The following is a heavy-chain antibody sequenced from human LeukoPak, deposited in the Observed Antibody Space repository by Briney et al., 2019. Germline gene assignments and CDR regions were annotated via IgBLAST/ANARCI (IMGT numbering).Heavy chain of an antibody. D-gene: IGHD5-12*01. Sequence: GGSLRLSCAASGFTFDDYAMHWVRQAPGEGLEWVSGISWSSDNIDYADSVKGRFTISRDNAKNSLYLQMNSLRVEDTALYYCAKDSGSSSGYESWFDPWGQGTLVTVSS. J-gene: IGHJ5*02. V-gene: IGHV3-9*01. CDR3: AKDSGSSSGYESWFDP. CDR2: ISWSSDNI. CDR1: GFTFDDYA.